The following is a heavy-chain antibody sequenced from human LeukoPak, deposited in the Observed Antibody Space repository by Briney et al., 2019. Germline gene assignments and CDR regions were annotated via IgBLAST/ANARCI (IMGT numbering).Heavy chain of an antibody. J-gene: IGHJ4*02. Sequence: SETLSLTCAVYGGSFSGYYWSWIRQPPGKGLEWLGEINHSGSTNYNPSLKSRVTISVDTSKNQFSLKLSSVTAADTAVYYCARSNYYDSSGLGPPADYWGQGTLVTVSS. V-gene: IGHV4-34*01. CDR1: GGSFSGYY. D-gene: IGHD3-22*01. CDR3: ARSNYYDSSGLGPPADY. CDR2: INHSGST.